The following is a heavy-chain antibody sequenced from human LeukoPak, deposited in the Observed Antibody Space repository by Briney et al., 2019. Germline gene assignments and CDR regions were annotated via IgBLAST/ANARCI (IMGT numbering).Heavy chain of an antibody. CDR3: ARMDTHGSRYYYYGMDV. CDR1: GGSTSSYY. V-gene: IGHV4-59*01. J-gene: IGHJ6*02. D-gene: IGHD5-18*01. CDR2: IYHSGST. Sequence: SETLSLTCTVSGGSTSSYYWSWIRQPPGKGLEWIGYIYHSGSTNYNPSLKSRVTISVDTSKNQFSLKLSSVTAADTAVYYCARMDTHGSRYYYYGMDVWGQGTTVTVSS.